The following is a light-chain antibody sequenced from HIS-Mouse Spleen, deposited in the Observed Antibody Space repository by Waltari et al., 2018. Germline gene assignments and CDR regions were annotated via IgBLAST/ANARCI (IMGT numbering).Light chain of an antibody. CDR1: NIGSKS. J-gene: IGLJ3*02. V-gene: IGLV3-21*02. CDR3: QVWDSSSDHRV. CDR2: DDS. Sequence: SYVLTQPPSVSVAPGQTARITCGGNNIGSKSVHWYQQKPGQAPVLVVYDDSDRPSGIPGRFSASNSGNTATLTISRVEAGDETDYYCQVWDSSSDHRVFGGGTKLTVL.